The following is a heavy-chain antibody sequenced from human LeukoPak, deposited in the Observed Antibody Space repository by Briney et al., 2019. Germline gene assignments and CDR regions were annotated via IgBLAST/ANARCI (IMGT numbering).Heavy chain of an antibody. CDR3: AKGQELDDGVFDS. CDR2: IRGTGDST. D-gene: IGHD1-1*01. CDR1: GFTFSSYG. Sequence: GSLRLSCAASGFTFSSYGMTWVRQAPGKGLEWVSTIRGTGDSTHYADSVKGRFIISRDKSKNMLYLQMNGLRAEDTAIYYCAKGQELDDGVFDSWGQGTLVTVSS. J-gene: IGHJ4*02. V-gene: IGHV3-23*01.